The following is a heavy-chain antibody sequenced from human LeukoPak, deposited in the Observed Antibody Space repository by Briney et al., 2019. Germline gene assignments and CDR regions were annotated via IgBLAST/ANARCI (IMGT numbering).Heavy chain of an antibody. V-gene: IGHV1-69*04. CDR3: ARPTIAQIGTTRQVYAFDI. CDR2: IIPILGIA. J-gene: IGHJ3*02. Sequence: ASVKVSCEASGGTFSSYAISWVRQAPGQGLEWMGRIIPILGIANYAQKFQGRVTITADKSTSTAYMELSSLRSEDTAVYYCARPTIAQIGTTRQVYAFDIWGQGTMATVSS. CDR1: GGTFSSYA. D-gene: IGHD1-1*01.